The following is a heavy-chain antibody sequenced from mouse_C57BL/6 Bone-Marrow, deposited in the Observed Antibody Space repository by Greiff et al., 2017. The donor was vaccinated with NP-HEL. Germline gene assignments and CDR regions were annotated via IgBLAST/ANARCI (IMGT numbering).Heavy chain of an antibody. CDR1: GYSITSGYY. CDR3: ARDEDWDGRAWFAY. V-gene: IGHV3-6*01. J-gene: IGHJ3*01. CDR2: ISYDGSN. D-gene: IGHD4-1*01. Sequence: ESGPGLVKPSQSLSLTCSVTGYSITSGYYWNWIRQFPGNKLEWMGYISYDGSNNYNPSLKNRISITRDTSKNQFFLKLNSVTTEDTATYYCARDEDWDGRAWFAYWGQGTLVTVSA.